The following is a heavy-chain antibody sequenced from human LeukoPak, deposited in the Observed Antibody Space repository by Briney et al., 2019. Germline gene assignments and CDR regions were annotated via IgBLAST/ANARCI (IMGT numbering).Heavy chain of an antibody. CDR3: ARHKRWLQFDRIFDY. CDR2: IYYSGST. J-gene: IGHJ4*02. Sequence: SETLSLTCTVSGGSITGYYWSWIRQPPGKGLEWIGYIYYSGSTNYNPSLKSRVTISVDTSKNQFSLKLSSVTAADTAVYYCARHKRWLQFDRIFDYWGQGTLVTVSS. D-gene: IGHD5-24*01. CDR1: GGSITGYY. V-gene: IGHV4-59*08.